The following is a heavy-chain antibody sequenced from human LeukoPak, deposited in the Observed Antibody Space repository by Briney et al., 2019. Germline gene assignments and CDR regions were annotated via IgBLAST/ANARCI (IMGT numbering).Heavy chain of an antibody. V-gene: IGHV3-9*01. CDR1: GFTFDDYA. CDR3: AKDRFGSGWYYFDY. J-gene: IGHJ4*02. CDR2: ISWNSGSI. Sequence: GGSLRLSCAASGFTFDDYAMHWVRQAPGKGLEWVSGISWNSGSIGYADSVKGRFTISRDNAKNSLYLQMNSLRAEDTALYYCAKDRFGSGWYYFDYWGQGTLVTVSP. D-gene: IGHD6-19*01.